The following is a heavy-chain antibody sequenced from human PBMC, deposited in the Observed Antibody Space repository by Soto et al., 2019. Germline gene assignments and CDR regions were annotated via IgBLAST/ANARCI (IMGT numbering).Heavy chain of an antibody. D-gene: IGHD3-16*01. Sequence: ASVKVSCKASGYTFTTYAIHWVRQAPGQSLEWMGWINTDNGNTYYSQKMQARVTITRDTSASTAYMELSRLGSEDTAVYYCARSRVRGGYYFDYWGQGALVTVSS. CDR2: INTDNGNT. CDR1: GYTFTTYA. CDR3: ARSRVRGGYYFDY. V-gene: IGHV1-3*04. J-gene: IGHJ4*02.